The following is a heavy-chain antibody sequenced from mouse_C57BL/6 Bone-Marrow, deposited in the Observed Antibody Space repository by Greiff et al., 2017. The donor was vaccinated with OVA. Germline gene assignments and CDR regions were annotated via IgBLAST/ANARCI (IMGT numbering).Heavy chain of an antibody. J-gene: IGHJ2*01. CDR1: GFTFSSYG. CDR2: ISSGGSYT. V-gene: IGHV5-6*01. CDR3: ARHEAVYFDY. Sequence: EVQVVESGGDLVKPGGSLKLSCAASGFTFSSYGMSWVRQTPDKRLEWVATISSGGSYTYYPDSVKGRFTISRDNAKNTLYLQMSSLKSEDTAMYYCARHEAVYFDYWGQGTTLTVSS.